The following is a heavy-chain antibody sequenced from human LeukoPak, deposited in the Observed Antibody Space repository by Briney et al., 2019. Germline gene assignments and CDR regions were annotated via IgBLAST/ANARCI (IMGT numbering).Heavy chain of an antibody. CDR2: IYYSGST. D-gene: IGHD5-12*01. V-gene: IGHV4-39*07. Sequence: ASETLSLTCTVSGGSISSSSYYWGWIRQPPGKGLEWIGSIYYSGSTNYNPSLKSRVTISVDTSKNQFSLKLRSVTAADTAVYYCARVSGYDWESFYDYWGQGTLVTVSS. CDR1: GGSISSSSYY. J-gene: IGHJ4*02. CDR3: ARVSGYDWESFYDY.